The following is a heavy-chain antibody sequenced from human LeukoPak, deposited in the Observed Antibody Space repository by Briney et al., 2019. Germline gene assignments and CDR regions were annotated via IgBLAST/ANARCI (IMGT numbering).Heavy chain of an antibody. D-gene: IGHD2-2*01. CDR2: ISWNSGSI. Sequence: LSLTCAVSGGSISSGGYSWSWIRQPPGKGLEWVSGISWNSGSIGYADSVKGRFTISRDNAKNSLYLQMNSLRAEDTALYYCAKGRDKYQLLSKNWFDPWGQGTLVTVSS. CDR1: GGSISSGGYS. V-gene: IGHV3-9*01. J-gene: IGHJ5*02. CDR3: AKGRDKYQLLSKNWFDP.